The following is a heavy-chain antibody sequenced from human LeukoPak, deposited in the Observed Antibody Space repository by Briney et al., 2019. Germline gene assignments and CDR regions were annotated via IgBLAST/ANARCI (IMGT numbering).Heavy chain of an antibody. Sequence: KPSETLSLTCAVYGGSFSGYYWSWIRQPPGKGLEWIGEINHSGSTNYNPSLKSRVTISVDTSKNQFSLKLSSVTAADTAVYYCARRVTTVTTGVLGGYYYYYYYMDVWGKGTTVTISS. CDR3: ARRVTTVTTGVLGGYYYYYYYMDV. D-gene: IGHD4-17*01. J-gene: IGHJ6*03. CDR1: GGSFSGYY. V-gene: IGHV4-34*01. CDR2: INHSGST.